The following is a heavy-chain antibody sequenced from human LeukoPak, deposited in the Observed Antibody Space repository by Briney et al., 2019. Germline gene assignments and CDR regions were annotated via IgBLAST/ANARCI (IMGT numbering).Heavy chain of an antibody. CDR2: ISSSGSTI. V-gene: IGHV3-48*03. CDR1: GFTFSSYE. J-gene: IGHJ6*04. D-gene: IGHD5-12*01. CDR3: ARDSGDIVATIEGTDV. Sequence: GGSLRLSCAASGFTFSSYEMNWVRQAPGKGLKWVSYISSSGSTIYYADSVEGRFTISRDNAKNSLYLQMNSLRAEDTAVYYCARDSGDIVATIEGTDVWGKGTTVTVSS.